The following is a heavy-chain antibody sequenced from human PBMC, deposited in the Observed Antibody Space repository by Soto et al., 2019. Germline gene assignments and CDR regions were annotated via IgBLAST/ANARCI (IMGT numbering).Heavy chain of an antibody. D-gene: IGHD2-15*01. Sequence: QVQLQESGPGLVKPSGTLSLTCAVSGGSISDNWWSWVRQPPGKGLEWIGEIYHSGTTNYNPSLKSRVTILVDKAASQISLTLNSVTAADTAVYYCARHVAVGRTRGFDYWGQGTLVTVSS. V-gene: IGHV4-4*02. CDR1: GGSISDNW. J-gene: IGHJ4*02. CDR2: IYHSGTT. CDR3: ARHVAVGRTRGFDY.